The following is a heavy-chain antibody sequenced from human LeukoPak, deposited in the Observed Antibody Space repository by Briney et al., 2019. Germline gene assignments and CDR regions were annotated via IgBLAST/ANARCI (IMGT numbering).Heavy chain of an antibody. D-gene: IGHD3-16*01. Sequence: SETLSLTCSVPGGSMFSYYWNWIRQPPGKGLEWIGYIYSSGITNYNPSLRSRGTISVATSRNQFSLRLTSVTAEDTAIYYCARRAYYDSSGFHPTSGYFDLWGRGTLVTVSS. CDR1: GGSMFSYY. V-gene: IGHV4-4*08. CDR2: IYSSGIT. J-gene: IGHJ2*01. CDR3: ARRAYYDSSGFHPTSGYFDL.